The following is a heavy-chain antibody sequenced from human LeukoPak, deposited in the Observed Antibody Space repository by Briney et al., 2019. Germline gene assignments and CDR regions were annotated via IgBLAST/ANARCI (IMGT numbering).Heavy chain of an antibody. CDR1: GGSISSSSYY. D-gene: IGHD7-27*01. J-gene: IGHJ4*02. CDR3: ARERESSGEFDY. CDR2: ISYSGST. V-gene: IGHV4-39*02. Sequence: HPSETLSLTCTVSGGSISSSSYYWGWIRQPPGKGLEWIGSISYSGSTYYNPSLKSRVTISVDTSKNQFSLKLSSVTAADTAVYYCARERESSGEFDYWGQGTLVTVSS.